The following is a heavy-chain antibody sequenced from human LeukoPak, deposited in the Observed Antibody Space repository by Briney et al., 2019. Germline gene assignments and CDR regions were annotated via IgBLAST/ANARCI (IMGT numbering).Heavy chain of an antibody. CDR3: ARAEKRYDSSGYHEIPDY. Sequence: SVKVSFKASGGTFRSYANSWGRQAPGRGLVWMGREIPIIGIANYAQKFQGRVTITADKSTSTAYMELSSLRAEDTAVYYYARAEKRYDSSGYHEIPDYWGQGTLVTVSS. D-gene: IGHD3-22*01. V-gene: IGHV1-69*04. CDR1: GGTFRSYA. CDR2: EIPIIGIA. J-gene: IGHJ4*02.